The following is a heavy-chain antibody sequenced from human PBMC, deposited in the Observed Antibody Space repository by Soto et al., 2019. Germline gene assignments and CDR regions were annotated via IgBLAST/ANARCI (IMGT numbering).Heavy chain of an antibody. Sequence: QVQLQQWGAGLLKPSETLSLTCAVYGGSFSGFYWSWIRQPPGKGLEWIGESNHVGSTNYNPSLKSRVTMPVDPSKNQFSLRLTSVTAADTAVYYCARVLIAGVTTDWGQGTLVIVSS. CDR2: SNHVGST. V-gene: IGHV4-34*01. CDR1: GGSFSGFY. J-gene: IGHJ4*02. CDR3: ARVLIAGVTTD. D-gene: IGHD5-18*01.